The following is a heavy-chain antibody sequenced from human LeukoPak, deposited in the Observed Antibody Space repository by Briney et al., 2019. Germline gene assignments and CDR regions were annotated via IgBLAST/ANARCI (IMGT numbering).Heavy chain of an antibody. V-gene: IGHV3-30*02. D-gene: IGHD7-27*01. CDR3: AKTNTELGKNWFDP. J-gene: IGHJ5*02. CDR2: IRNDGTDK. CDR1: GFTFNNYG. Sequence: GGSLRLSCAASGFTFNNYGMHWVRQAPGKGLEWVSFIRNDGTDKYYAASVKGRFTISRDNSKNTMYLQMNSLRGGDTAVYYCAKTNTELGKNWFDPWGQGTLVIVSS.